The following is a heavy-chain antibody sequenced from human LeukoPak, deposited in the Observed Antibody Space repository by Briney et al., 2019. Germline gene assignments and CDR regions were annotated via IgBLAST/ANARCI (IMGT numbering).Heavy chain of an antibody. Sequence: GRSLRLSCAASGFAFSPYGMHWVRQTPGKGLEWVAIIWYNGSNKHYADSVKGRFTISRDNSKNTLFLEMNSLRAEDTAVYYCARGYCGDSSCYYFDLWGQGTLVTVSS. CDR3: ARGYCGDSSCYYFDL. D-gene: IGHD2-15*01. V-gene: IGHV3-33*01. CDR1: GFAFSPYG. CDR2: IWYNGSNK. J-gene: IGHJ4*02.